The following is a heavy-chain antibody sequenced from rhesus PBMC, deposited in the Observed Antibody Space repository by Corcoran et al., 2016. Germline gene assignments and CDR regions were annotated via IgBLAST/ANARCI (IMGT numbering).Heavy chain of an antibody. D-gene: IGHD2-2*01. Sequence: QVQLQELCPGLVKPSETLSLPCAVSGSSISRVSYWTWIRHPPGKGLEWIGSIYGRGGSNYLNQTLKSRGTLSVDKSKNQLSLKLSSVTAADTAVYYCARVDAAIRGCDYWGQGVLVTVSS. CDR2: IYGRGGSN. V-gene: IGHV4S14*01. CDR1: GSSISRVSY. CDR3: ARVDAAIRGCDY. J-gene: IGHJ4*01.